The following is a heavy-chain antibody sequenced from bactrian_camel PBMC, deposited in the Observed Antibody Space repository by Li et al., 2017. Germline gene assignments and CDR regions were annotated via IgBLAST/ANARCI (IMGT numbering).Heavy chain of an antibody. Sequence: HVQLVESGGGSVQAGGSLRLSCAASGVTFLSYCMGWFRQSPGKEREAVAALYTGGGAKYYTDSVKGRFAISKDDDKNTVFLRMNNLKPEDSGMYLCAADHSWHRCPPRGNGYSFWGRGTQVTVS. CDR1: GVTFLSYC. J-gene: IGHJ4*01. CDR3: AADHSWHRCPPRGNGYSF. D-gene: IGHD3*01. V-gene: IGHV3-3*01. CDR2: LYTGGGAK.